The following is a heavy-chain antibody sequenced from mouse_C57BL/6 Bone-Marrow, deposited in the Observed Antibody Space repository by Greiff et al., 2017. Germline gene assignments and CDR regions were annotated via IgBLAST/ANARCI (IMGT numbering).Heavy chain of an antibody. V-gene: IGHV1-69*01. J-gene: IGHJ4*01. CDR3: ARSYYSNCVGVYYYAMDY. CDR2: IDPSDSYT. D-gene: IGHD2-5*01. Sequence: QVQLKQPGAELVMPGASVKLSCKSSGYTFTSYWMHWVKQRPGQGLELIGEIDPSDSYTNYNQKFKGKSTLTVDKSSSTAYMQLSSLTSVDSAVYYCARSYYSNCVGVYYYAMDYWGQGTSVTVSS. CDR1: GYTFTSYW.